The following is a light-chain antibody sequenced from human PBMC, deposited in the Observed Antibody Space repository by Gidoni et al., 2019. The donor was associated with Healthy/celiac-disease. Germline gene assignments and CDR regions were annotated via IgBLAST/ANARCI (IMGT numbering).Light chain of an antibody. V-gene: IGKV1-39*01. Sequence: DIQMTQSPSSLSASVGDRVTITCRASQSISSYLDWYQQKPGKAPKLLIYAASSLQSGVPSRFSGSGSGTDFTLTISSLQPEDFAAYYCQQGYSTPLFTFXPXTKVDIK. CDR3: QQGYSTPLFT. CDR2: AAS. J-gene: IGKJ3*01. CDR1: QSISSY.